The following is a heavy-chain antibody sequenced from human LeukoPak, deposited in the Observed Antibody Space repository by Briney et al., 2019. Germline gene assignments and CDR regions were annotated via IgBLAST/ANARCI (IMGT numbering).Heavy chain of an antibody. CDR1: GFTFSTYA. V-gene: IGHV3-23*01. Sequence: GGSLRLSCAASGFTFSTYAMSWVRQAPGKGLEWVSAISGSGSTTPYADSVKGRFTISRDNSKNTLYLQMNSLRVEDTAVYYCARELLLGYWGRGTLVTVSS. CDR2: ISGSGSTT. CDR3: ARELLLGY. D-gene: IGHD2-21*01. J-gene: IGHJ4*02.